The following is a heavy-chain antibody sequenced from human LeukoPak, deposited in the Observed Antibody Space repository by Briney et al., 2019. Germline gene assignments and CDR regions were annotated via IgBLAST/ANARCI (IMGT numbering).Heavy chain of an antibody. J-gene: IGHJ5*02. CDR2: INPNSGGT. D-gene: IGHD5-18*01. CDR3: ARSSYEMYGWFDP. V-gene: IGHV1-2*02. Sequence: ASVKVSCKASGYTFTGYYMHWVRQAPGQGLEWMGWINPNSGGTNYAQKFQGRVTMTRDTSISTAYMELSRLRSDDTAVYYCARSSYEMYGWFDPWGQGTLVTVPS. CDR1: GYTFTGYY.